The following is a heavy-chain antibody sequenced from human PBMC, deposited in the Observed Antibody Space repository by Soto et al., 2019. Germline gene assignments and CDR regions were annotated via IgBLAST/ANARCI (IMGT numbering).Heavy chain of an antibody. V-gene: IGHV5-10-1*01. D-gene: IGHD6-13*01. CDR1: GYSFTSYW. Sequence: PGESLKISCKGSGYSFTSYWISWVRQMPGKGLEWMGRIDPSDSYTNYSPSFQGHVTISADKSISTAYLQWSSLKASDTAMYYCARHEIAAADYNWFDPWGQGTRVTVSS. J-gene: IGHJ5*02. CDR3: ARHEIAAADYNWFDP. CDR2: IDPSDSYT.